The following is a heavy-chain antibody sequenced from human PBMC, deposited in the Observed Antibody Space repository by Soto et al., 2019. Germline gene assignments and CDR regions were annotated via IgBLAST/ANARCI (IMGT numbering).Heavy chain of an antibody. CDR3: AKGGAVLLDPFDV. V-gene: IGHV3-23*01. CDR2: VTSSASST. J-gene: IGHJ3*01. Sequence: GQLLESGGGMVQPGGSLRLSCAASGFTFSSFAMNWVRLPPGRGLEWVAAVTSSASSTHYADYVKGRFTISRDNSKNTLYLQMNILRADDTVVYYSAKGGAVLLDPFDVWGQGTMVTVSS. D-gene: IGHD1-26*01. CDR1: GFTFSSFA.